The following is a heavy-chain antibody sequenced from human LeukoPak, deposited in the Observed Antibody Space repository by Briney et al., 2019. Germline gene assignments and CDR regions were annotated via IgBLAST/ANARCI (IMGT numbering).Heavy chain of an antibody. D-gene: IGHD4-23*01. Sequence: GSLRLSCAASGFTFSNYAMSWVRQAPGKGLEWIGEINHSGSTNYNPSLKSRVTISVDTSKNQFSLKLSSVTAADTAVYYCARVSDTVVTSGAFDIWGQGTMVTVSS. J-gene: IGHJ3*02. V-gene: IGHV4-34*01. CDR2: INHSGST. CDR3: ARVSDTVVTSGAFDI. CDR1: GFTFSNYA.